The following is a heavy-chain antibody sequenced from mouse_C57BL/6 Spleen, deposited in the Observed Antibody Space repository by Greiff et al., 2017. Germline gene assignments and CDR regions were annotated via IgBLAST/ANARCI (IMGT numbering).Heavy chain of an antibody. CDR2: ISGGGGNT. CDR1: GFTFSSYT. D-gene: IGHD2-4*01. V-gene: IGHV5-9*01. J-gene: IGHJ4*01. Sequence: EVKVVESGGGLVKPGGSLKLSCAASGFTFSSYTMSWVRQTPEKRLEWVATISGGGGNTYYPDSVKGRFTISRDNAKNTLYLQMSRLRSEDTALYYCARQGVYYDYDGYAMDYWGQGTSVTVSS. CDR3: ARQGVYYDYDGYAMDY.